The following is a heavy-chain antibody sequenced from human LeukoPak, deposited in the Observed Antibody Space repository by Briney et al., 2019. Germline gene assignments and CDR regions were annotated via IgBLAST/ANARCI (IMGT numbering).Heavy chain of an antibody. CDR3: ARVTNEYSSSSSFDY. CDR2: IYYSGST. D-gene: IGHD6-6*01. CDR1: GGSFSGYY. Sequence: SETLSLTCAVYGGSFSGYYWGWIRQPPGKGLEWIGSIYYSGSTYYNPSLKSRVTISVDTSKNQFSLKLSSVTAADTAVYYCARVTNEYSSSSSFDYWGQGTLVTVSS. V-gene: IGHV4-34*01. J-gene: IGHJ4*02.